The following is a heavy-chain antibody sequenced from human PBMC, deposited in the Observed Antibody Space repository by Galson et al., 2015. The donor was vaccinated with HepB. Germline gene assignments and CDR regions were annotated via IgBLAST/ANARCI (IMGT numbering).Heavy chain of an antibody. CDR2: IYYSGTT. CDR1: GGSINSGGFF. V-gene: IGHV4-31*03. Sequence: TLSLTCTVSGGSINSGGFFWSWIRQQPGKALEWIAYIYYSGTTYNNPSLKSRVTISIDTSKNQFSLKLRSVTAADTAVYYCARAQGAFDIWGQGTKVIVSS. CDR3: ARAQGAFDI. J-gene: IGHJ3*02.